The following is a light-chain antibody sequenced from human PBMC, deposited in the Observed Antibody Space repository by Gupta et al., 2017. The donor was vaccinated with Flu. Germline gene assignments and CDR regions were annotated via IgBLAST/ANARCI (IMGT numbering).Light chain of an antibody. CDR2: GAA. V-gene: IGKV3-15*01. CDR1: QSVSSN. CDR3: QQYNNWPGT. Sequence: GEGTTLSCRASQSVSSNLAWYQQKPGQAPRLLMYGAATRATGIPARFSGSGSGTELTLTITSLQSEDLAVYYCQQYNNWPGTFGQGTKVEIK. J-gene: IGKJ1*01.